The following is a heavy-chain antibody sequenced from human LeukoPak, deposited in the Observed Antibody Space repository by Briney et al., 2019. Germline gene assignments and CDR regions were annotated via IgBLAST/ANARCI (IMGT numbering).Heavy chain of an antibody. CDR3: ARNYDFWSGYYRSGAFDI. Sequence: GGSLRLSCAASGFTVSSNYMSWVRQAPGKGLEWVSVIYSGGSTYYADSVKGRFTISRDNSKNTLYLQMNSLRAGDTAVYYCARNYDFWSGYYRSGAFDIWGQGTMVTVSS. D-gene: IGHD3-3*01. J-gene: IGHJ3*02. V-gene: IGHV3-53*01. CDR1: GFTVSSNY. CDR2: IYSGGST.